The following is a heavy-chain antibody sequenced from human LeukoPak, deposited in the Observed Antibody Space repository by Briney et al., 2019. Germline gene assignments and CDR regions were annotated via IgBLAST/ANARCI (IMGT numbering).Heavy chain of an antibody. Sequence: GGSLRLSCAAPGFTFSRYGMHWVRQAPGKGLEWVAFIRYDGSNKYYADSVNGRFTISRDNSKNTLYLQMNSLRAEDTAVYYCAKPEGDSSGYTDDAFDIWGQGTMVTVSS. CDR1: GFTFSRYG. D-gene: IGHD3-22*01. CDR3: AKPEGDSSGYTDDAFDI. CDR2: IRYDGSNK. V-gene: IGHV3-30*02. J-gene: IGHJ3*02.